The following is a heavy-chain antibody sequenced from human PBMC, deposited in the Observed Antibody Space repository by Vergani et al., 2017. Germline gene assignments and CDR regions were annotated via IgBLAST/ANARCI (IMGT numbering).Heavy chain of an antibody. CDR1: GGSISSYY. CDR2: IYYSGST. D-gene: IGHD6-19*01. V-gene: IGHV4-59*01. Sequence: QVQLQESGPGLVKPSETLSLTCTVSGGSISSYYWSWIRQPPGKGLEWIGDIYYSGSTNYNPSLKSRVTISVDPSKNQFSLKLSSVTAADTAVYYCARGTNSISSGWYGGWFDPWGQGTLVSVSS. CDR3: ARGTNSISSGWYGGWFDP. J-gene: IGHJ5*02.